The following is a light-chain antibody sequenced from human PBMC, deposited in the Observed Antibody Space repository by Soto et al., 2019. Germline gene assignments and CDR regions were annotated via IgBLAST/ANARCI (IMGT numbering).Light chain of an antibody. V-gene: IGKV1-6*01. CDR2: SAS. CDR3: LQEFNFPRT. CDR1: QGIRDT. J-gene: IGKJ1*01. Sequence: AIQMTQSPSSLSASVGDRVTITCRASQGIRDTLAWFQQKPGKAPQVLIYSASSLQRGVPSRFSGSGSGTDFTLTISSLQPEDFATYYCLQEFNFPRTFGQGTKVDIK.